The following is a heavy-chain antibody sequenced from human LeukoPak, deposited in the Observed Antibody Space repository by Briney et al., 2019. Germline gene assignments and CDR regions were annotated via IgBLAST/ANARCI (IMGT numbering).Heavy chain of an antibody. D-gene: IGHD3-3*01. CDR1: GFAFTSYG. CDR2: ISINNGHT. CDR3: QRITIFGVVIDFDY. V-gene: IGHV1-18*01. Sequence: ASVKVSCKASGFAFTSYGISWVRQAPGQGLEWMGWISINNGHTNHAQKFQGRVTMTTDTSTNTAYMELRSLRSDDTAMYYCQRITIFGVVIDFDYWGQGTLVTVSS. J-gene: IGHJ4*02.